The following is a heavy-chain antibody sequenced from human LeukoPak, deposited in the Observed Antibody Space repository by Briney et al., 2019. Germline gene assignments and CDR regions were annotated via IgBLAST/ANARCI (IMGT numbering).Heavy chain of an antibody. J-gene: IGHJ6*03. CDR1: GFSFSTYA. Sequence: GGSLRLSCAASGFSFSTYAMNWVRQAPGKGLEGLSYISGSSNTIYYAASVKGRFTVSSDNAKTSLHLQMNSLRPEDTAVYFCASGGPCSSTNYYYYCYMDVWGKGTTVTVSS. CDR3: ASGGPCSSTNYYYYCYMDV. CDR2: ISGSSNTI. D-gene: IGHD2-2*01. V-gene: IGHV3-48*04.